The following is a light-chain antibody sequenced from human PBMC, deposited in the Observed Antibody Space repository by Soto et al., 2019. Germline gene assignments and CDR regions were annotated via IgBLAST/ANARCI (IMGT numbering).Light chain of an antibody. CDR3: QQSAFYTWT. Sequence: DMQMTEAPATLPGFVRNRITITCRASQTINTWVAWYQQKPGKAPKLLIYDASSLERGVPSRFSASGSETEFSLTISILQPDDAAPYCCQQSAFYTWTFGQGTKVDIK. J-gene: IGKJ1*01. V-gene: IGKV1-5*01. CDR1: QTINTW. CDR2: DAS.